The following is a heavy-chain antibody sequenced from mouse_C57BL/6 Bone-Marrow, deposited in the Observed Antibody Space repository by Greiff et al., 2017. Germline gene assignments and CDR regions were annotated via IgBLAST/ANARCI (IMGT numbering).Heavy chain of an antibody. Sequence: QVQLKQPGAELVKPGASVKLSCKASGYTFTSYWMHWVKQRPGRGLEWIGRIDPNSGGTKYNEKFKSKATLTVDKPSSTAYMQLSSLTSEDSAVYYCARSRRLRRGCAMDYWGQGTSVTVSS. CDR3: ARSRRLRRGCAMDY. J-gene: IGHJ4*01. CDR2: IDPNSGGT. V-gene: IGHV1-72*01. D-gene: IGHD2-4*01. CDR1: GYTFTSYW.